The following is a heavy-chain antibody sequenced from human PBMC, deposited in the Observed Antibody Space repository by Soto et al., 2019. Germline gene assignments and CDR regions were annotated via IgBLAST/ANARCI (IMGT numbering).Heavy chain of an antibody. V-gene: IGHV3-21*01. CDR1: GFAFNNYG. D-gene: IGHD2-2*01. CDR2: ISKSDYT. CDR3: AREDSIIIPAVSDF. Sequence: GGSLRLYCTVSGFAFNNYGINWVRQAPGKGLEWVSSISKSDYTYYSDSVKGRFTISRDNAKNSVSLQMNTLRVEDTAVYYCAREDSIIIPAVSDFWGQVTLVTVSS. J-gene: IGHJ4*02.